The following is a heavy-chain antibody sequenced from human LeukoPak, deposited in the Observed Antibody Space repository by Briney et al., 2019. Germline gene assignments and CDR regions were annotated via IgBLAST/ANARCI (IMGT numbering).Heavy chain of an antibody. CDR3: ARDPEHTAMINFDY. Sequence: GGSLRLSCAVSGFTFSDYYMSWIRQAPGKGLEWVTYISRSGTTIYYADSVKGRFTISRDNAKNSLYLQMNSLRADDTAVYYCARDPEHTAMINFDYWGQGTLVTVSS. CDR2: ISRSGTTI. CDR1: GFTFSDYY. J-gene: IGHJ4*02. V-gene: IGHV3-11*01. D-gene: IGHD5-18*01.